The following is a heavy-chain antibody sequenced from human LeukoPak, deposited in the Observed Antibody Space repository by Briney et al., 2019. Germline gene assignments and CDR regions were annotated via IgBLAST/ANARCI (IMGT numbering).Heavy chain of an antibody. J-gene: IGHJ4*02. D-gene: IGHD5-24*01. Sequence: SETLSLTCTVSGDSISPYYWSWIRQPPGKGLEWIGYVYYSGSTNYNPSLKSRVTISVDTSKNQFSLKLASVTAADTAVYYCAKYIRDSGTYNFDYWGRGTLVTVSS. CDR2: VYYSGST. CDR3: AKYIRDSGTYNFDY. CDR1: GDSISPYY. V-gene: IGHV4-59*01.